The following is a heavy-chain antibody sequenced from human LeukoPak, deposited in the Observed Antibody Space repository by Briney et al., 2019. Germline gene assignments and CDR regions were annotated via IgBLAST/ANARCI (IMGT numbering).Heavy chain of an antibody. D-gene: IGHD3-10*01. J-gene: IGHJ6*03. Sequence: TSETLSLTCTVSGYSISSGYYWGWIRQPPGKGLEWIGYIYYSGSTNYNPSLKSRVTISVDTSKNQFSLRLSSVTAADTAVYYCASTDRVRGAIPPFRYYYYMDVWGKGTTVTVPS. CDR1: GYSISSGYY. V-gene: IGHV4-61*01. CDR3: ASTDRVRGAIPPFRYYYYMDV. CDR2: IYYSGST.